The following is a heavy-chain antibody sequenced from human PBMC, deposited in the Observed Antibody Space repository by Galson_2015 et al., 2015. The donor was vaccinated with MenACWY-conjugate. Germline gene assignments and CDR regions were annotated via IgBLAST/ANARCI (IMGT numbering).Heavy chain of an antibody. D-gene: IGHD3-16*01. CDR3: AKDITGEQFAFDY. CDR1: GLTFDDYT. V-gene: IGHV3-43*01. Sequence: SLRLSCAASGLTFDDYTMHWVRQAPGKGLEWVSLISWDGGSTYYADSVKGRFTISRDNSKNSLYLQMNSLRTEDTALYYCAKDITGEQFAFDYWGQGTLVTVSS. J-gene: IGHJ4*02. CDR2: ISWDGGST.